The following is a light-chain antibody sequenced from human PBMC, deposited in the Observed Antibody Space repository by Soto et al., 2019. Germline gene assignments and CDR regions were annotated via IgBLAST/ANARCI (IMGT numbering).Light chain of an antibody. CDR3: SSYTSSSIDYV. Sequence: QSALTQPASVSGSPGQSITISCTGTSSDVGGYNYVSWYQQHPGKAPKLMIYEVSNRSSGVSNRFSGSKSGNTASLTISGIQAEDEADYYCSSYTSSSIDYVFGTGTKVTVL. V-gene: IGLV2-14*01. J-gene: IGLJ1*01. CDR1: SSDVGGYNY. CDR2: EVS.